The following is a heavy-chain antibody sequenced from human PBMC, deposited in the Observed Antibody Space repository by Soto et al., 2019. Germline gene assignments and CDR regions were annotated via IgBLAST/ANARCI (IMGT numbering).Heavy chain of an antibody. CDR1: GFTFSDYY. CDR2: ISSSGSTI. V-gene: IGHV3-11*01. CDR3: ARDYRYYDILTGYYEARAGYFDY. D-gene: IGHD3-9*01. J-gene: IGHJ4*02. Sequence: RGSLRLSCAASGFTFSDYYMSWIRQAPGKGLEWVSYISSSGSTIYYADSVKGRFTISRDNAKNSLYLQMNSLRAEDTAVYYCARDYRYYDILTGYYEARAGYFDYWGQGTLVTVSS.